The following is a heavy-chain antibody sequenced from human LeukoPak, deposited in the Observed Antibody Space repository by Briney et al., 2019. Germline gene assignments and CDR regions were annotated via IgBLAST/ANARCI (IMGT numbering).Heavy chain of an antibody. CDR1: GFTFSSYA. D-gene: IGHD1-26*01. V-gene: IGHV3-23*01. CDR2: ISGSGGST. Sequence: GRSLILSCAASGFTFSSYAMNWVRHAPGKGLEWVSAISGSGGSTYYADSVKGRFTISRDNSKNTLYLQMNSLRAEDTAVYYCAKDSAGGSYFDYWGQGTLVTVSS. CDR3: AKDSAGGSYFDY. J-gene: IGHJ4*02.